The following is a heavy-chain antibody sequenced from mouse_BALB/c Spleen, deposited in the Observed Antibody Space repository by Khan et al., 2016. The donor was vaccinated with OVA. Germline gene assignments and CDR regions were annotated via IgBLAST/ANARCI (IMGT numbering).Heavy chain of an antibody. J-gene: IGHJ4*01. CDR3: TRSTYYGNPYAMDY. CDR1: GYTFTSYV. CDR2: INPYNDGT. Sequence: EVQLVESGPELVKPGASVKMSCKASGYTFTSYVMHWVKQKPGHGLEWIGYINPYNDGTKYNEKFKGKATLTSDKSSSTSYMELSSLTSEDSAVYYCTRSTYYGNPYAMDYWGQGTSVTVSS. V-gene: IGHV1S136*01. D-gene: IGHD2-10*01.